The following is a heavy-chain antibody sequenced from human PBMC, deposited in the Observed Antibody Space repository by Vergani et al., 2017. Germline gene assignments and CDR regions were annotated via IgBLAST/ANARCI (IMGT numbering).Heavy chain of an antibody. Sequence: EVQLVESGGGLVKPGGSLRLSCAASGFTFSSYSMNWVRQAPGKGLEWVSSISSSSSYIYYADSVKGRFTISRDNAKNSLYLQMNSLRAEDTAVYYCARGPDIGATKRVWWFDPWGQGTLVTVSS. D-gene: IGHD5-12*01. J-gene: IGHJ5*02. CDR1: GFTFSSYS. CDR3: ARGPDIGATKRVWWFDP. V-gene: IGHV3-21*01. CDR2: ISSSSSYI.